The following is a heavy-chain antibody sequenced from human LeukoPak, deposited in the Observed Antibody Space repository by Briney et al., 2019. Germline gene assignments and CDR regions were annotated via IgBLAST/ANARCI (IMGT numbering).Heavy chain of an antibody. Sequence: ASVKVSCKASGYIFTQYGISWVRQAPGQGLEWMASISTYTGDTNNAQNFQGRVTMTTDTFTSTAYMELRGLRSDDTVVYYCARRTGYNYYYMDVWGQGTTVTVSS. V-gene: IGHV1-18*01. J-gene: IGHJ6*03. CDR1: GYIFTQYG. D-gene: IGHD3/OR15-3a*01. CDR3: ARRTGYNYYYMDV. CDR2: ISTYTGDT.